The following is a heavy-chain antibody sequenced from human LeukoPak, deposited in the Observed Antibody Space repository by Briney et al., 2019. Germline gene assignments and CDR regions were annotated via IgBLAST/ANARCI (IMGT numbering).Heavy chain of an antibody. V-gene: IGHV1-2*02. CDR1: GYTFTGYY. CDR3: ARDRWGWELPMALDYYYGMDV. Sequence: ASVKVSCKASGYTFTGYYMHWVRQAPGQGLEWMGWINPNSGGTNYAQKFQGRVTMTRDTSISTAYMELSRLRSDDTAVYYCARDRWGWELPMALDYYYGMDVWGQGTTVTVSS. CDR2: INPNSGGT. J-gene: IGHJ6*02. D-gene: IGHD1-26*01.